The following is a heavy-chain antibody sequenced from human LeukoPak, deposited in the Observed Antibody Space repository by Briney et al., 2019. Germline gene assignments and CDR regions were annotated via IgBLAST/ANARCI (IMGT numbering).Heavy chain of an antibody. CDR3: ARVGALSSSWLLY. D-gene: IGHD6-13*01. CDR1: GFTFSSYE. V-gene: IGHV3-48*03. Sequence: GGSLRLSCSASGFTFSSYEMNWVRQAPGKGLEWASSISSRAGTIYYADSVKGRFTISRDNAKNSLYLQMNSLRAEDTAVYYCARVGALSSSWLLYWGQGTLVTVSS. J-gene: IGHJ4*02. CDR2: ISSRAGTI.